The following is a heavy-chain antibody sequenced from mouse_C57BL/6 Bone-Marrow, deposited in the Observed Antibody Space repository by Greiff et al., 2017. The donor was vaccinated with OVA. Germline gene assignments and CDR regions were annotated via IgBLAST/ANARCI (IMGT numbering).Heavy chain of an antibody. CDR2: IDPSDSYT. D-gene: IGHD4-1*01. V-gene: IGHV1-59*01. Sequence: VQLQQPGAELVRPGPSVKLSCKASGYTFTSYWMHWVKQRPGQGLEWIGVIDPSDSYTNYKQKFKGKAPLTVDTSPSTSYMQLSSLTAEDSAVYYCARLGRGYWGQGTTLTVSS. CDR1: GYTFTSYW. J-gene: IGHJ2*01. CDR3: ARLGRGY.